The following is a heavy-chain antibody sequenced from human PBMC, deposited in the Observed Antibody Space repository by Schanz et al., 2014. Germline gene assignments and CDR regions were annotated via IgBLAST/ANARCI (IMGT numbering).Heavy chain of an antibody. CDR3: AKAEYDILTDSYSRLDP. V-gene: IGHV1-3*04. Sequence: QVQLVQSGAEVKKPGASVKVSCKASEYSFTSYSMHWVRQAPGQRLEWMGWINTGSGDTKYSQNFQGRVTITRDTSASTAYMELRSLRSDDTAVYYCAKAEYDILTDSYSRLDPWGQGTLXTVSS. D-gene: IGHD3-9*01. J-gene: IGHJ5*02. CDR1: EYSFTSYS. CDR2: INTGSGDT.